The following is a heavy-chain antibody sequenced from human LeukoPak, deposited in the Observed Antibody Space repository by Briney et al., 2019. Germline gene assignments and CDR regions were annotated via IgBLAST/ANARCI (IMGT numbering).Heavy chain of an antibody. CDR1: GFTFSNYW. V-gene: IGHV3-7*04. Sequence: PGGSLRLSCAASGFTFSNYWMSWVRQAPGKGLEWVTNIKKDGSEKYYVDSVQGRFTIYRDNANTSLYLQMNSLRAEDSAVYYCARGYYFDSSPHYYFGMDVWGQGTTVTVSS. D-gene: IGHD3-22*01. CDR2: IKKDGSEK. J-gene: IGHJ6*02. CDR3: ARGYYFDSSPHYYFGMDV.